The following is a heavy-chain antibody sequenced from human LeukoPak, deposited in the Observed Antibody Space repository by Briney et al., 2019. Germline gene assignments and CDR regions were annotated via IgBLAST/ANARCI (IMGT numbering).Heavy chain of an antibody. CDR3: ARSKNYAFDY. CDR2: TYYWSKWYF. CDR1: GDSVSGSAVG. V-gene: IGHV6-1*01. J-gene: IGHJ4*02. Sequence: SQTLSLTCDISGDSVSGSAVGWHWIRQSPSGGLQWLGKTYYWSKWYFDYADSVKSRMTISPDTSKNKLSLRLGSVTPADTAVYFCARSKNYAFDYWGPGALVTVSS. D-gene: IGHD1-7*01.